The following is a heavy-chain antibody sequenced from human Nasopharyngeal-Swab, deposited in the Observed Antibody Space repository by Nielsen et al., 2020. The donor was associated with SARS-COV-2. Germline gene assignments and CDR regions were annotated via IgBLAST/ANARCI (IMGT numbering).Heavy chain of an antibody. J-gene: IGHJ4*02. Sequence: SETLSLTCAVYGGSFSGYYWSWIRQPPGKGLEWIGEINHSGSTNYNPSLKSRVTISEYTSKNQFSLKLSSVTAADTAVYYCARGNGAFDYWGQGTLVTVSS. CDR3: ARGNGAFDY. CDR2: INHSGST. CDR1: GGSFSGYY. D-gene: IGHD4-17*01. V-gene: IGHV4-34*01.